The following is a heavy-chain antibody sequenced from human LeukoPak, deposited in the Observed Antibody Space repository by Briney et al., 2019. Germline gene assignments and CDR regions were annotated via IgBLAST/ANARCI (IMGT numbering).Heavy chain of an antibody. CDR1: GFTFSSYS. J-gene: IGHJ4*02. Sequence: GGSLRLSCAASGFTFSSYSMNWVRQAPGKGLEWVSSISSSSSYIYYADSVKGRFTISRDNAKNSLYLQINSLRAEDTAVYYCAGGRQQLGFDYWGQGTLVTVSS. D-gene: IGHD6-13*01. CDR3: AGGRQQLGFDY. V-gene: IGHV3-21*01. CDR2: ISSSSSYI.